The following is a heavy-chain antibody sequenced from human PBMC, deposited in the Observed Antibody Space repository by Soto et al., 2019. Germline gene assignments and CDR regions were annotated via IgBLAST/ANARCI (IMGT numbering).Heavy chain of an antibody. CDR3: ARQPYSGPPRFDY. J-gene: IGHJ5*01. CDR1: GDSISSHF. CDR2: IYHSGSI. Sequence: SETLSLTCTVSGDSISSHFWSWIRQPPGKGLEWIGYIYHSGSITYNPSLKSRLTISGDTSKNQFSLRLNSVTAADTAVYYCARQPYSGPPRFDYWGHGTLVTVSS. D-gene: IGHD1-26*01. V-gene: IGHV4-59*08.